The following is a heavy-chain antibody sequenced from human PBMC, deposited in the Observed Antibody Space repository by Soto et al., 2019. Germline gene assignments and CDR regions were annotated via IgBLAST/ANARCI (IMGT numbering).Heavy chain of an antibody. J-gene: IGHJ2*01. V-gene: IGHV1-18*01. Sequence: QVQLVQSGAEVKKPGASVKVSCKASGYTFTSYGISWVRQAPGQGLEWMGWISAYNGNTNYAQKLQGRVTMTTDTSTSPAYMELRRLRSDDTAVYYCARANYYGSGSYPNCYFDLWGRGTLVTVSS. CDR3: ARANYYGSGSYPNCYFDL. D-gene: IGHD3-10*01. CDR2: ISAYNGNT. CDR1: GYTFTSYG.